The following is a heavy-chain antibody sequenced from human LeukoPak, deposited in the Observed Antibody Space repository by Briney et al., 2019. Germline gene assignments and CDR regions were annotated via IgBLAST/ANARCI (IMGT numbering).Heavy chain of an antibody. V-gene: IGHV3-23*01. J-gene: IGHJ4*02. CDR3: TKGRSGSSSWALRVFDY. Sequence: PGGSLRLSCAVSGFTFSSEAMGWVRQLPGGGLEWVSTISPAGGTTYYAESMKGRLTISRDNSKSTLYLQMNSLRGEDTAVSYCTKGRSGSSSWALRVFDYWGQGALVTVSS. D-gene: IGHD6-13*01. CDR2: ISPAGGTT. CDR1: GFTFSSEA.